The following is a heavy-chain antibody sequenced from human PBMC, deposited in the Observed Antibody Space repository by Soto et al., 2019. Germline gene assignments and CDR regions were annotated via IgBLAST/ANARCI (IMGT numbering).Heavy chain of an antibody. J-gene: IGHJ4*02. Sequence: EVQLLESGGGLVQPGGSLRLSCATSGFTFSVYAMSWVRQAPGAGLEWVSAISGSGDSTYYADSVKGRFTISRDDSKKTLYLQMNSLRADDTAVYYCAKDYYYFGSGSHFDYWGQGTLVTVSS. CDR3: AKDYYYFGSGSHFDY. CDR1: GFTFSVYA. D-gene: IGHD3-10*01. CDR2: ISGSGDST. V-gene: IGHV3-23*01.